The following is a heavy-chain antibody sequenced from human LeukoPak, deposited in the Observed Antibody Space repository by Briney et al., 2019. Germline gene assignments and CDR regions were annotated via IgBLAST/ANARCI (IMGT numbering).Heavy chain of an antibody. CDR3: AKSNGYGLLDT. CDR1: GASVSGSAYY. D-gene: IGHD3-10*01. Sequence: PETLSLTCTVSGASVSGSAYYWGWIRQPPGKGLEWIGNIYYSGSTYYSPSLKSRVTISLDTSRNQFSLKLNSVTAADTAVYYCAKSNGYGLLDTWGQGTMVTVSS. CDR2: IYYSGST. J-gene: IGHJ3*01. V-gene: IGHV4-39*07.